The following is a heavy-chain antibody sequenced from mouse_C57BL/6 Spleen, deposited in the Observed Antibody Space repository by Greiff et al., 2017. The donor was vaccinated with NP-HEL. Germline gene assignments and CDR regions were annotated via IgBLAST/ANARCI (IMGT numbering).Heavy chain of an antibody. V-gene: IGHV1-52*01. D-gene: IGHD3-1*01. CDR1: GYTFPSYW. J-gene: IGHJ3*01. CDR3: ERDGPAWFAY. Sequence: QVQLQQPGAELVRPGSSVKLSCKASGYTFPSYWMHWVKQRPIQGLEWIGNIDPSDSETHYNQKFKDKATLTVDKSSSTAYMQLSSLTSEDSAVYYCERDGPAWFAYWGQGTLVTVSA. CDR2: IDPSDSET.